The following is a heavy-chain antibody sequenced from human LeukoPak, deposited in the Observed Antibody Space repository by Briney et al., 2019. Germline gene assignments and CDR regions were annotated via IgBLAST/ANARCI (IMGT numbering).Heavy chain of an antibody. D-gene: IGHD6-13*01. Sequence: SETLSLTCAVSGGSISSSNWWSWVRQPPGKGLEWIGEIYHSGSTYYNPSLKSRVTISVDTSKNQFSLKLSSVTAADTAVYYCARVVGSWYFRYWGQGTLVTVSS. CDR3: ARVVGSWYFRY. V-gene: IGHV4-4*02. CDR2: IYHSGST. J-gene: IGHJ4*02. CDR1: GGSISSSNW.